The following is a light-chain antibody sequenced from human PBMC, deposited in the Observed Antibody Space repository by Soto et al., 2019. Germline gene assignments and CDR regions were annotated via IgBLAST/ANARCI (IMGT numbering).Light chain of an antibody. Sequence: EIVLTQSPATLSLSPGYRATLSCRASQTVSSSLAWYRQKPGQAPRLLIYEASTRDTGIPARFSGSGSGADFTLTISSLETEDFALYYCQQHINWPLTFGGGTMGEVK. CDR2: EAS. V-gene: IGKV3-11*01. J-gene: IGKJ4*01. CDR1: QTVSSS. CDR3: QQHINWPLT.